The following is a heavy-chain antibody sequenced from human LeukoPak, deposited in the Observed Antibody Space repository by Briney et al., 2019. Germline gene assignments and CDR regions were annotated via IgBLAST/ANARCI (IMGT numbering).Heavy chain of an antibody. J-gene: IGHJ1*01. CDR3: AKDPRLYSSGWDPPSYGLFFQH. CDR2: ISYDGSNK. V-gene: IGHV3-30*18. Sequence: GGSLRLSCAASGFTFSSYGMHWVRQAPGKGLEWVAVISYDGSNKYYADSVKGRFTISRDNSKNTLYLQMNSLRAEDTAVYYCAKDPRLYSSGWDPPSYGLFFQHWGQGTLVTVSS. CDR1: GFTFSSYG. D-gene: IGHD6-19*01.